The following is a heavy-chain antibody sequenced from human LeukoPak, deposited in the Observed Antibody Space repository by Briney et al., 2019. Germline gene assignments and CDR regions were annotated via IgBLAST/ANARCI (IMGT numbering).Heavy chain of an antibody. Sequence: GGSLRLSCAASGYTFSSYSMNWVRQATGKGREWISYIGISSGNTKYAHSVKGRFTISGDKAKNSEYIQMNSLRVEDTAVYYCARDTKYAFDKWGQGTLVTVSS. J-gene: IGHJ4*02. V-gene: IGHV3-48*01. CDR1: GYTFSSYS. CDR3: ARDTKYAFDK. CDR2: IGISSGNT. D-gene: IGHD2-2*01.